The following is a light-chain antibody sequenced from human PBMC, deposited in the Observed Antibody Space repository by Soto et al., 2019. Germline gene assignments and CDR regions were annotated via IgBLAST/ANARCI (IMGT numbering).Light chain of an antibody. J-gene: IGKJ1*01. CDR3: QQYGSSPRT. Sequence: EIVLTQSPGTLSLSPGEIAALSCETSQSRGSNYLAWYQQKPGQAPRLLIYGASSRATGIPDRFSGSGSGTDFTLTISRLEPEDFAVYYCQQYGSSPRTFGQGTKVDIK. CDR2: GAS. CDR1: QSRGSNY. V-gene: IGKV3-20*01.